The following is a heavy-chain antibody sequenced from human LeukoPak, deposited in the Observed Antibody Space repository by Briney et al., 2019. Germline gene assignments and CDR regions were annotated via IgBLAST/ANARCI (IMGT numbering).Heavy chain of an antibody. CDR3: ARNGYCSGGSCYAPLYYYMDV. D-gene: IGHD2-15*01. Sequence: SVKVSCKASGGTFSSYAISWVRQAPGQGLEWMGGIIPIFGTANYAQKFQGRVTITTDESTSTAYMELSSLRSEDTAVYYCARNGYCSGGSCYAPLYYYMDVWGKGTTVTVSS. CDR2: IIPIFGTA. CDR1: GGTFSSYA. V-gene: IGHV1-69*05. J-gene: IGHJ6*03.